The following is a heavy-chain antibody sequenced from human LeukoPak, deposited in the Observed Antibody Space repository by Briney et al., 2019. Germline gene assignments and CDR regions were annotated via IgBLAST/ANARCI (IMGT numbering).Heavy chain of an antibody. Sequence: SETLSLTCTVSGGSISSYYWSWIRQPPGKGLEWIGYIYYSGSTNYNPSLKSRVTISVDTSKNQSSLKLSSVTAADTAVYYCARGTYYYDSSGYYPVWFDYWGQGTLVTVSS. CDR3: ARGTYYYDSSGYYPVWFDY. V-gene: IGHV4-59*01. D-gene: IGHD3-22*01. CDR2: IYYSGST. J-gene: IGHJ4*02. CDR1: GGSISSYY.